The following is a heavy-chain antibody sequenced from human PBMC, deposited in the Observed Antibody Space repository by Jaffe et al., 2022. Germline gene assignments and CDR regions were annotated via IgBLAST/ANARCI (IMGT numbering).Heavy chain of an antibody. D-gene: IGHD3-3*01. Sequence: QMQLVQSGPEVKKPGTSVKVSCKASGFTFTSSAVQWVRQARGQRLEWIGWIVVGSGNTNYAQKFQERVTITRDMSTSTAYMELSSLRSEDTAVYYCAADVLDYDFWSGYYTEYYFDYWGQGTLVTVSS. V-gene: IGHV1-58*01. CDR2: IVVGSGNT. CDR3: AADVLDYDFWSGYYTEYYFDY. CDR1: GFTFTSSA. J-gene: IGHJ4*02.